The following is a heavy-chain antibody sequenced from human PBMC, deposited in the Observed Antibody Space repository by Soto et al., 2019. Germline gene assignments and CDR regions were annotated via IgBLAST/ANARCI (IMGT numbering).Heavy chain of an antibody. CDR2: LIPILGIA. V-gene: IGHV1-69*08. CDR3: ARDLTETSGGDAFSI. Sequence: QVQLVQSGAEVKKPGSSVKVSCKASGGTFSSYTISWVRQAPGPGLEWMGRLIPILGIANYAQKFQGRVTITADKPTRVSYREVSSLTAEDTAVSFCARDLTETSGGDAFSIWGQGTMVTVSS. J-gene: IGHJ3*02. D-gene: IGHD3-10*01. CDR1: GGTFSSYT.